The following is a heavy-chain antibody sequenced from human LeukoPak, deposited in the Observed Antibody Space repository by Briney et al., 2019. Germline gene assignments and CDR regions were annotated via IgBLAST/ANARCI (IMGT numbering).Heavy chain of an antibody. J-gene: IGHJ4*02. D-gene: IGHD5-12*01. CDR3: TTKVIRGNSGDDYDD. V-gene: IGHV3-30*03. CDR1: GVTFSNYG. CDR2: ISSNGSDK. Sequence: GGSLRLSCAASGVTFSNYGMHWVRQAPGKGLEWVALISSNGSDKLYGDSVKGRFTISRDDSKSTLYLQMNSLGVEDTAVYYCTTKVIRGNSGDDYDDWGQGTLVTVSS.